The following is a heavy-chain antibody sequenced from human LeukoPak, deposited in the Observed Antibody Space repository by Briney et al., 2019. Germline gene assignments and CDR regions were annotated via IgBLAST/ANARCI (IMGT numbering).Heavy chain of an antibody. Sequence: GGSLRLSCAASGFTFSSYAMSWVRQAPGKGLEWVSAISGSGGSTYYADSVKGWFTISRDNSKNTLYLQMNSLRAEDTAVYYCAKDLGRLGYCSGGSCLSFDYRGQGTLVTVSS. CDR2: ISGSGGST. V-gene: IGHV3-23*01. D-gene: IGHD2-15*01. J-gene: IGHJ4*02. CDR1: GFTFSSYA. CDR3: AKDLGRLGYCSGGSCLSFDY.